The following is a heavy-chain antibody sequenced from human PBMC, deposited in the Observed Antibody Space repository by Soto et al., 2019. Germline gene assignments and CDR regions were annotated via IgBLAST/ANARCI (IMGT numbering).Heavy chain of an antibody. J-gene: IGHJ4*02. Sequence: SETLSLTCTVSSGSISRSRYYWGWIRQPPGKGLEWIGSIDFSGSTYYNPSLRSRVTISVDTSTSQFSLKLTSVTAADTAVYFCARVSPFLDYWGQGTLVTVS. V-gene: IGHV4-39*01. CDR2: IDFSGST. CDR3: ARVSPFLDY. CDR1: SGSISRSRYY.